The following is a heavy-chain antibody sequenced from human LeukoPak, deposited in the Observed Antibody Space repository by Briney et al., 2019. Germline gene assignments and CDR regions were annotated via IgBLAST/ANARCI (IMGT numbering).Heavy chain of an antibody. Sequence: GGSLRLSCAASGFTFSNYAINWVRQAPGKGLEWVSAISGSGGSTYYADSVKGRFTISRDNSKNTLYLQMNSLRAEDTAVYYCAKDRSGGSYYGWFDPWGQGTLVTVSS. D-gene: IGHD1-26*01. V-gene: IGHV3-23*01. J-gene: IGHJ5*02. CDR1: GFTFSNYA. CDR3: AKDRSGGSYYGWFDP. CDR2: ISGSGGST.